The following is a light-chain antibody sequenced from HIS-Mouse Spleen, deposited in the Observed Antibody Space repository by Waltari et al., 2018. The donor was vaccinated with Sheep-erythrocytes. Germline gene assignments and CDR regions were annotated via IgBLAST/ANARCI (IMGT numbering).Light chain of an antibody. J-gene: IGLJ3*02. Sequence: QSALTQPPSASGSPGQSVTISCTGTSSDVGGYNYVSWYQQHPGKAPKLMIYAVSNRPSGVPDRFAGSKPGNTASLTVSGLQAEDEADYYCSSYAGSNNWVFGGGTKLTVL. V-gene: IGLV2-8*01. CDR2: AVS. CDR1: SSDVGGYNY. CDR3: SSYAGSNNWV.